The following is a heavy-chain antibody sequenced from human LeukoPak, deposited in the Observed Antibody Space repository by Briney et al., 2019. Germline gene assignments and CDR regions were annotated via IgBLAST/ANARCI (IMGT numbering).Heavy chain of an antibody. Sequence: SETLSLTCTVSGGSISSYYWSWIRQPPGKGLEWIGYIYYSGSTNYNPSLKSRVTISVDTSKNQFSLKLSSVTAADTAVYYCARRAAAGTSSGWKYYYYMDVWGKRTTVTDSS. CDR2: IYYSGST. CDR3: ARRAAAGTSSGWKYYYYMDV. D-gene: IGHD6-13*01. CDR1: GGSISSYY. J-gene: IGHJ6*03. V-gene: IGHV4-59*01.